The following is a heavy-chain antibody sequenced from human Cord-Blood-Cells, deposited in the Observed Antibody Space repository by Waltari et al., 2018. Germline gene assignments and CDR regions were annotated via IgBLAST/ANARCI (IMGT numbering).Heavy chain of an antibody. Sequence: VQLVQSGAEVKKPGASVKVSCKASGYTFTSYGISWLRQAPGQGLEWLGWVRAYDGNTDYARELQGRVTMTTDTSASTAYMELRSLRAVDSAVYYCARGVGEMGAFDLWGQGTMVTVSS. CDR2: VRAYDGNT. CDR1: GYTFTSYG. D-gene: IGHD3-10*01. J-gene: IGHJ3*01. CDR3: ARGVGEMGAFDL. V-gene: IGHV1-18*01.